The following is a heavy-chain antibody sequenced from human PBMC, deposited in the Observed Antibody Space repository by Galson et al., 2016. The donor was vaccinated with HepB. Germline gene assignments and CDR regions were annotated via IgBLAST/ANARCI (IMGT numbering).Heavy chain of an antibody. V-gene: IGHV3-33*01. J-gene: IGHJ4*02. D-gene: IGHD6-13*01. Sequence: SLRLSCAASGFTFSSYGMHWVRQAPGKGPEWVAVIWYDGSNKYYADSVKGRFTISRDNSKNTLYLQMNSLRAEDTAVYYCARESSIAAAGVLDYWGQGPLVTVSS. CDR3: ARESSIAAAGVLDY. CDR2: IWYDGSNK. CDR1: GFTFSSYG.